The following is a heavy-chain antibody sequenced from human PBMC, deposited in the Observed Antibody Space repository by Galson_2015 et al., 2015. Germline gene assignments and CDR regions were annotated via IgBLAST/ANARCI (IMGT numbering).Heavy chain of an antibody. Sequence: SLRLSCAASGFTFSNYAMSWVRQAPGKGLEWVANIKQDGSEKYYVDSVKGRFTISRDNAKNSLYLQMNSLRAEDTAVYYCARDRGYYDSSGYLLWGQGTWSPSPQ. CDR2: IKQDGSEK. J-gene: IGHJ4*02. CDR1: GFTFSNYA. V-gene: IGHV3-7*03. CDR3: ARDRGYYDSSGYLL. D-gene: IGHD3-22*01.